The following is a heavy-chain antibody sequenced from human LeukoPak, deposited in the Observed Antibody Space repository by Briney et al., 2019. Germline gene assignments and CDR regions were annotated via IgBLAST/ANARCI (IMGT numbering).Heavy chain of an antibody. CDR2: INPNSGGT. CDR1: GYTFTGYY. J-gene: IGHJ6*03. Sequence: ASVTVSFKASGYTFTGYYMHWVRQAPGQGLEWMGWINPNSGGTNYAQKFQGRVTMTRDTSISTAYMELSRLRSDDTAVYYCAREYGTRPYYYMDVWGKGTTVTVSS. CDR3: AREYGTRPYYYMDV. D-gene: IGHD1-1*01. V-gene: IGHV1-2*02.